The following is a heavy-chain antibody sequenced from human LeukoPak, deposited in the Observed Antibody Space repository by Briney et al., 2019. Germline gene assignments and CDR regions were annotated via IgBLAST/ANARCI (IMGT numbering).Heavy chain of an antibody. CDR2: IYYSGST. V-gene: IGHV4-59*08. J-gene: IGHJ4*02. Sequence: PSETLSLTCTVSGGSISSYYWSWIRQPPGKGLEWIGYIYYSGSTNYNPSLKSRVTISVDTSKNQFSLKLSSVTAADTAVYYCARTRGGVVPTYFDYWGQGTLVSVSS. D-gene: IGHD2-2*01. CDR1: GGSISSYY. CDR3: ARTRGGVVPTYFDY.